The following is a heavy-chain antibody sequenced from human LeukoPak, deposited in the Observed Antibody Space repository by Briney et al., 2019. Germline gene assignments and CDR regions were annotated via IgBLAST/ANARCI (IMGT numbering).Heavy chain of an antibody. J-gene: IGHJ4*02. CDR2: IWYDGSNK. CDR1: GFTFSSYG. D-gene: IGHD2-15*01. Sequence: PGRSLRLSCAASGFTFSSYGMHWVRQAPGKGLEWVAVIWYDGSNKYYADSVKGRFTISRDNSKNTLYLQMNSLRAADTAVYYCTKLSGGKMFDYWGQGTLVTVSS. CDR3: TKLSGGKMFDY. V-gene: IGHV3-33*06.